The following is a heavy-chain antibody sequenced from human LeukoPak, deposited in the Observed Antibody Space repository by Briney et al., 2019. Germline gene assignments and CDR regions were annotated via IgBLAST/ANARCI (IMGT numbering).Heavy chain of an antibody. Sequence: SETLSLTCTVSGGSISSYYWSWIRQPAGKDLEWIGRIYTSGSTNYNPSLKSRVTMSVDTSKNQFSLKLSSVTAADTAVYYCAREGGSGSYYYYYYMDVWGRGTTVTISS. CDR3: AREGGSGSYYYYYYMDV. CDR2: IYTSGST. CDR1: GGSISSYY. V-gene: IGHV4-4*07. D-gene: IGHD3-10*01. J-gene: IGHJ6*03.